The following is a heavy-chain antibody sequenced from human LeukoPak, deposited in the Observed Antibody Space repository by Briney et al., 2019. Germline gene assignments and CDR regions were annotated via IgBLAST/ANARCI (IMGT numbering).Heavy chain of an antibody. Sequence: PSETLSLTCTVSGGSISSYYWSWIRQPPGKGLEWIGYIYYSGSTNYNPSLKSRVTISVDTSKNQFSLKLSSVTAADTAVYYCAKDQYVLLWFGELTEWGQGTLVTVSS. J-gene: IGHJ4*02. V-gene: IGHV4-59*12. CDR3: AKDQYVLLWFGELTE. CDR1: GGSISSYY. D-gene: IGHD3-10*01. CDR2: IYYSGST.